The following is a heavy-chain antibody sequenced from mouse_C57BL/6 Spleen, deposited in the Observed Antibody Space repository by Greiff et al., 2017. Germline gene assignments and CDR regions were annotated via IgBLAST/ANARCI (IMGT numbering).Heavy chain of an antibody. J-gene: IGHJ4*01. CDR3: AREQLRLGYYAMDY. V-gene: IGHV5-17*01. D-gene: IGHD3-2*02. CDR1: GFTFSDYG. Sequence: EVQLVESGGGLVKPGGSLKLSCAASGFTFSDYGMHWVRQAPEKGLEWVAYISSGSSTIHYADTVKGRFTISRDNTKNTLFLQMTSLRSEDTAMYYCAREQLRLGYYAMDYWGQGTSVTVSS. CDR2: ISSGSSTI.